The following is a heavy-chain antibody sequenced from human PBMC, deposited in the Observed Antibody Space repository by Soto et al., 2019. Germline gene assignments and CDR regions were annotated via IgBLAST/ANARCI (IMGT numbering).Heavy chain of an antibody. J-gene: IGHJ4*02. CDR1: GYAFTTYG. CDR2: ISAHNGNT. V-gene: IGHV1-18*01. Sequence: QVHLVQSGAEVKKPGASVKVSCKGSGYAFTTYGITWVRQAPGQGLEWMGWISAHNGNTNYAQKLQGRVTVTRDTSTSTAYRELRRLRSDDTAVDYCARGRYGAYWGQGALVTVSS. CDR3: ARGRYGAY. D-gene: IGHD3-10*01.